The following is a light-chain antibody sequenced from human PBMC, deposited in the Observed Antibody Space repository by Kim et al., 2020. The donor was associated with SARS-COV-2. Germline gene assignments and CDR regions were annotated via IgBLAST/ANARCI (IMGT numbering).Light chain of an antibody. CDR3: QAWDSSTAV. J-gene: IGLJ1*01. V-gene: IGLV3-1*01. CDR1: KLGDKY. CDR2: QDS. Sequence: SYELTQPPSVSVSPGQTASITCSGDKLGDKYACWYQQKPGQSPLLVIYQDSKRPSGIPERFSGSNSGHTATLTISGTQAMDEADYYCQAWDSSTAVFGTG.